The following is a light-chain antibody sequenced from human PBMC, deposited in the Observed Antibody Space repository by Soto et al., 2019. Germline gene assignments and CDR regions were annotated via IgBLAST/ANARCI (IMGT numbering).Light chain of an antibody. CDR1: QGISSA. CDR3: QQFNNYPHGDT. CDR2: DAS. V-gene: IGKV1D-13*01. J-gene: IGKJ2*01. Sequence: AIQLTQSPSSLSASVGDRVTITCRASQGISSALAWYQQKPGKAPKLLIYDASSLESGVPSRFSGSGSGTDFTLTIISLQPEDFATYYCQQFNNYPHGDTFGQGTKLEIK.